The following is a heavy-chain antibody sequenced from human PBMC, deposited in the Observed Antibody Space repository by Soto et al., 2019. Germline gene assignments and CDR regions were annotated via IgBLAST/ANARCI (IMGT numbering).Heavy chain of an antibody. D-gene: IGHD6-19*01. V-gene: IGHV1-18*04. CDR2: ISAYNGNT. CDR3: ARVIEAVAGGYYFDY. J-gene: IGHJ4*02. Sequence: ASVKVSCKASGYTFTSYGISWVRQAPGQGPEWMGWISAYNGNTNYAQKLQGRVTMTTDTSTSTAYMELRSLRSDDTAVYYCARVIEAVAGGYYFDYWGQGTLVTVSS. CDR1: GYTFTSYG.